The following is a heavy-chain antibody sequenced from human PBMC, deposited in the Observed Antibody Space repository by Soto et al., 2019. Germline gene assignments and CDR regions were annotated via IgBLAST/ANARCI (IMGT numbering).Heavy chain of an antibody. Sequence: SETLSLTCDVSGASISNDNWWSWVRQPPGKGLEWIGEIYHSGSTNYNPSLKSRVTISVDKSKNQFSLKLSSVTAADTAVYCCAKDLGIAVSARRAFDIWGQGTMVTVSS. D-gene: IGHD6-19*01. J-gene: IGHJ3*02. CDR1: GASISNDNW. CDR3: AKDLGIAVSARRAFDI. CDR2: IYHSGST. V-gene: IGHV4-4*01.